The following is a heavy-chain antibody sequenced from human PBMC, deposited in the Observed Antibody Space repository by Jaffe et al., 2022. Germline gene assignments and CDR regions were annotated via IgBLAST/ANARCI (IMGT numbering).Heavy chain of an antibody. CDR2: IYTSGST. CDR1: GGSISSGSYY. D-gene: IGHD3-22*01. Sequence: QVQLQESGPGLVKPSQTLSLTCTVSGGSISSGSYYWSWIRQPAGKGLEWIGRIYTSGSTNYNPSLKSRVTISVDTSKNQFSLKLSSVTAADTAVYYCAREQLYYYDSSGPGDDAFDIWGQGTMVTVSS. V-gene: IGHV4-61*02. J-gene: IGHJ3*02. CDR3: AREQLYYYDSSGPGDDAFDI.